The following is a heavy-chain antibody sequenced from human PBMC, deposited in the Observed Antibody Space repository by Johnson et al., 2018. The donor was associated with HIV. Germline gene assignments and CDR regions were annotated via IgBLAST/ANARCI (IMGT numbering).Heavy chain of an antibody. Sequence: QVQLVESGGGVVQPGGSLRLSCAASGFTFSSYGMHWVRQAPGKGLEWVAFIRYDGSNKYYADAVTGRFTISRDNSKNTLYLQMNSLKPEDSAVYYCTTGRPSSAAFDIWGQGTMVTVSS. CDR2: IRYDGSNK. CDR3: TTGRPSSAAFDI. J-gene: IGHJ3*02. CDR1: GFTFSSYG. V-gene: IGHV3-30*02.